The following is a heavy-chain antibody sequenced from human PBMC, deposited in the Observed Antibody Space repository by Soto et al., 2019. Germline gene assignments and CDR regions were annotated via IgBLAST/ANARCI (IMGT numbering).Heavy chain of an antibody. J-gene: IGHJ6*02. V-gene: IGHV1-69*01. D-gene: IGHD3-10*01. CDR3: ARVLYYGSGSYSPYGMDV. CDR1: GVSFNNNG. CDR2: VSPPFRTS. Sequence: QVQLVQSGAEVKKPGSSVKVSCKTSGVSFNNNGIGWVRQAPGHGLEWMGGVSPPFRTSNYARKFQGRISITADASTGTVNMALSSLISEDTAQYYCARVLYYGSGSYSPYGMDVWGQGTTVTVSS.